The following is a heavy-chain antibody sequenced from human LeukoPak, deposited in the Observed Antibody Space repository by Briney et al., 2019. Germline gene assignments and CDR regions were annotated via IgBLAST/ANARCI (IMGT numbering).Heavy chain of an antibody. V-gene: IGHV3-21*01. CDR2: ISSTSGFI. Sequence: GGSLRLSCAASGFTFTDYTMNWVRQAPGMGLEWVSSISSTSGFIYYADSVKGRFTISRDNAKNSLYLQMNSLRAEDTALYFCARGNDFDYWGQGTVVTVSS. D-gene: IGHD1-1*01. CDR1: GFTFTDYT. J-gene: IGHJ4*02. CDR3: ARGNDFDY.